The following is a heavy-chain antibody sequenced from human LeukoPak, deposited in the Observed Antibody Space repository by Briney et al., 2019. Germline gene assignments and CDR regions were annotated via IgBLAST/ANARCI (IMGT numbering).Heavy chain of an antibody. Sequence: SVKVSCKASGGTFSSYAISWVRQAPGQGLEWMGRIIPIFGTANYAQKFQGRVTITTDESTSTAYMELSSLRSEDTAVYYCAIDRSYYDSSGFLDYWGQGTLVTVSS. V-gene: IGHV1-69*05. D-gene: IGHD3-22*01. CDR3: AIDRSYYDSSGFLDY. CDR2: IIPIFGTA. J-gene: IGHJ4*02. CDR1: GGTFSSYA.